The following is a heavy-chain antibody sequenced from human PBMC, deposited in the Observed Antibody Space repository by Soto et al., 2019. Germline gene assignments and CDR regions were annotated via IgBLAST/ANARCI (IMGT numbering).Heavy chain of an antibody. J-gene: IGHJ4*02. D-gene: IGHD3-10*01. Sequence: VQLVESGGGVVQPGRSLRLSCAASGFTFSSYGMHWVRQAPGKGLEWVAVISYDGSNKYYADSVKGRFTISRDNSKNTLYLQMNSLRAEDTAVYYCAKVGYGSGSQPFDYWGQGTLVTVSS. CDR2: ISYDGSNK. CDR3: AKVGYGSGSQPFDY. V-gene: IGHV3-30*18. CDR1: GFTFSSYG.